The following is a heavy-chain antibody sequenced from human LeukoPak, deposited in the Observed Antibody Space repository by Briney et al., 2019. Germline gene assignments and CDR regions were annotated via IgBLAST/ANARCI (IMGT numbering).Heavy chain of an antibody. CDR1: GGSISSSSYY. Sequence: SETLSLTCTVSGGSISSSSYYWGWIRQPPGKGLEWIGSIYYSGSTYYNPSLKSRVTISVDTSKNQFSLKLSSVTAADTAVYYCARRTYYYDSSGYYEDYWGQGTLVTVSS. J-gene: IGHJ4*02. CDR3: ARRTYYYDSSGYYEDY. CDR2: IYYSGST. V-gene: IGHV4-39*01. D-gene: IGHD3-22*01.